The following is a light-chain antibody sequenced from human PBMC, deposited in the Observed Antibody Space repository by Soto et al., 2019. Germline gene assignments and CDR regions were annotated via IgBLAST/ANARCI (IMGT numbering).Light chain of an antibody. Sequence: DIVLTQSPATLSLSPVERATLSCRASQSVSSYLAWYQQKPGQAPSLLIYDASNRATGIPARFSGSGSGTELTLTISSLQSEDFAVYYCQQYNNWPRTFGQGTKVDIK. CDR3: QQYNNWPRT. CDR1: QSVSSY. J-gene: IGKJ1*01. CDR2: DAS. V-gene: IGKV3D-15*01.